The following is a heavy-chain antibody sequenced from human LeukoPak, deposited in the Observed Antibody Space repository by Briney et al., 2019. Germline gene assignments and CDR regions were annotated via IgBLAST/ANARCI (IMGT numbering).Heavy chain of an antibody. CDR2: ISYDGSNK. V-gene: IGHV3-30-3*01. CDR1: GFTFSSYA. Sequence: GGSLRLSCAASGFTFSSYAMHWVRQAPGKGLEWVAVISYDGSNKYYADSVKGRFTISRDNSKNTLYLQMNSLRAEDTAVYYCARELVVVVNGEIDPWGQGTLVTVSS. J-gene: IGHJ5*02. D-gene: IGHD3-22*01. CDR3: ARELVVVVNGEIDP.